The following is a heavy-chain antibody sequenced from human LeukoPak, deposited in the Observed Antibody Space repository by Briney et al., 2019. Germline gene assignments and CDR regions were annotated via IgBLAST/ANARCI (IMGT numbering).Heavy chain of an antibody. CDR2: INGGNGNT. V-gene: IGHV1-3*03. D-gene: IGHD3-3*01. CDR1: GYSFTNYA. CDR3: ARGAYDFWSGYPNFDY. Sequence: ASVKVSCKASGYSFTNYAMHWVRQAPGQRLECMGWINGGNGNTQYSQEFQGRVTITRDTSASTTYMELSSLRSEDMAVYYCARGAYDFWSGYPNFDYWGQGTLVTVSS. J-gene: IGHJ4*02.